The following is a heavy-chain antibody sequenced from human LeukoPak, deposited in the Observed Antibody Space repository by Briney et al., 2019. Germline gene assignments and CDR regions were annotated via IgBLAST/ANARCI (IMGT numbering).Heavy chain of an antibody. J-gene: IGHJ4*02. CDR3: AKGHTTYFYDSSGYYLDY. CDR1: RFTFSSYA. D-gene: IGHD3-22*01. Sequence: GSLRLSCAASRFTFSSYAMGWVRQAPGKGLEWVSLISGSSGSTFYADSVKGRFAISRDNSRNTLYLQMNSLGAEDTAVYYCAKGHTTYFYDSSGYYLDYWGQGTLVTVSS. V-gene: IGHV3-23*01. CDR2: ISGSSGST.